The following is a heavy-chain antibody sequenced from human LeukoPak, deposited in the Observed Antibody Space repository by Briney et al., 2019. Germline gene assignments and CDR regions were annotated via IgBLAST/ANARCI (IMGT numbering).Heavy chain of an antibody. Sequence: SETLSLTCAVYGGSFSGCYWSWIRQPPGKGLEWIGEINHSGSTNYNPSLKSRVTISVDTSKNQFSLKLSSVTAADTAVYYCARGPSRYCSGGSCKRLDYWGQGTLVTVSS. CDR1: GGSFSGCY. CDR3: ARGPSRYCSGGSCKRLDY. CDR2: INHSGST. D-gene: IGHD2-15*01. J-gene: IGHJ4*02. V-gene: IGHV4-34*01.